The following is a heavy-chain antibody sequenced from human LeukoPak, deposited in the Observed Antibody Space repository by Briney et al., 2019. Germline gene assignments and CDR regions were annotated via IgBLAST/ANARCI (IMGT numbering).Heavy chain of an antibody. CDR1: GITFSSYA. Sequence: GGSLRLSCAASGITFSSYAMSWVRQAPGKGLEWVSGISGSGGSTYDADSVKGRFTISRDNSKNTLYLQMNSLRAEDTAVYYCAKALTMILPSDVWGQGTMVTVS. J-gene: IGHJ3*01. CDR3: AKALTMILPSDV. CDR2: ISGSGGST. V-gene: IGHV3-23*01. D-gene: IGHD3-22*01.